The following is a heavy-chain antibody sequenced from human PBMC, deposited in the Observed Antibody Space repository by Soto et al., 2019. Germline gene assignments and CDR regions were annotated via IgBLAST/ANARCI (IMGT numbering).Heavy chain of an antibody. CDR2: IYYNGSYH. CDR3: AKSGEGGYDSNSDNSSGILMGHP. J-gene: IGHJ5*02. CDR1: GFIFINYG. Sequence: GGSWRLSCAAFGFIFINYGIHRVRQATGKGLPRVALIYYNGSYHNHAHSVKGRLPISRDNYKTTLWMQMNSLRVEEKDVYSCAKSGEGGYDSNSDNSSGILMGHPCGHGT. V-gene: IGHV3-30*19. D-gene: IGHD3-22*01.